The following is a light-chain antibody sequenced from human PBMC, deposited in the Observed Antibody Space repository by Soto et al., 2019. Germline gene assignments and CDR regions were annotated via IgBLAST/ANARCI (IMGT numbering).Light chain of an antibody. V-gene: IGLV2-14*01. J-gene: IGLJ1*01. CDR2: NVS. Sequence: QSVLTQPASVSGSPGQSITISCTGTSSDFGAYNYVSWYQQYPGKVPKLLIYNVSNRPSGVSNRFSGSKSGNTASLTISGLQAEDEADYFCTSYTSGSLYVFGTGTNVTVL. CDR3: TSYTSGSLYV. CDR1: SSDFGAYNY.